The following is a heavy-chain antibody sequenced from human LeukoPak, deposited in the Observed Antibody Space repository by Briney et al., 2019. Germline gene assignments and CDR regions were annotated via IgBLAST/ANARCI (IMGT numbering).Heavy chain of an antibody. J-gene: IGHJ4*02. CDR3: ARGNVDIVATALDY. D-gene: IGHD5-12*01. Sequence: ASVKVSFKASGYTFTSYDINWVRQAPGQGLEWMGWMNPNSGNTGYAQKFQGRVTMTRNTSISTAYMELSSLRSEDTAVYYCARGNVDIVATALDYWGQGTLVTVSS. CDR2: MNPNSGNT. V-gene: IGHV1-8*01. CDR1: GYTFTSYD.